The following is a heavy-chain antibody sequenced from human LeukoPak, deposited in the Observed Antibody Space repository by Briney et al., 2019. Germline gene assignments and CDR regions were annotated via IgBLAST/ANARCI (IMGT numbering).Heavy chain of an antibody. CDR3: ARGLFSGSFFDY. Sequence: PSDTLSLTCTLSGGSVSSGSYFWPWIRQPPGRVLEWIGYVHYSGSNNHNPSLKSRVTISIDTSKNHFSLDLTSVTAADTAVYYCARGLFSGSFFDYWGQGTLVTVSS. J-gene: IGHJ4*02. V-gene: IGHV4-61*03. CDR2: VHYSGSN. D-gene: IGHD1-26*01. CDR1: GGSVSSGSYF.